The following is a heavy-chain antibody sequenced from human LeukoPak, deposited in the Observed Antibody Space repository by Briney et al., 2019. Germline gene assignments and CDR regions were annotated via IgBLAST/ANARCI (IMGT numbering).Heavy chain of an antibody. CDR2: VYYSGNT. Sequence: SETLSLTCTVSGGSISSSNYYWGWIRQPPGKGLECIGSVYYSGNTYYNPSLKSRVTISVDTSKNQFSLKLSSVTAADTAVYYCATLGYSYGTDYWGQGTLVTVSS. D-gene: IGHD5-18*01. CDR1: GGSISSSNYY. CDR3: ATLGYSYGTDY. J-gene: IGHJ4*02. V-gene: IGHV4-39*07.